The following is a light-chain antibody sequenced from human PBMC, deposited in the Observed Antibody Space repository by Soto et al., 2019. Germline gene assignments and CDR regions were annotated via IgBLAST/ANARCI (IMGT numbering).Light chain of an antibody. CDR2: GAS. J-gene: IGKJ1*01. V-gene: IGKV3-15*01. CDR3: QQYNNWPRT. CDR1: QSVSSN. Sequence: EIVLTQSPATLSVSPGERATLSFXASQSVSSNLAWYQQKPGQAPRLIIYGASTRATGIPARFSGSGSGTEFTLTISSLQSEDFAVYYCQQYNNWPRTFGQGTKVDIK.